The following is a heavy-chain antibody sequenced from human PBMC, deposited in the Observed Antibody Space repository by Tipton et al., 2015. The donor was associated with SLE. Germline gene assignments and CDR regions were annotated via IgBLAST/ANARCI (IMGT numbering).Heavy chain of an antibody. Sequence: LRLSCAVYGGSFSGYYWSWIRQPPGKGLEWIGEINHSGSTNYNPSLKSRVTISVDTSKNQFSLKLSSVTAADTAVYYCASLRTEYYYGSRADYWGQGTLVTLSS. CDR2: INHSGST. J-gene: IGHJ4*02. CDR1: GGSFSGYY. D-gene: IGHD3-10*01. CDR3: ASLRTEYYYGSRADY. V-gene: IGHV4-34*01.